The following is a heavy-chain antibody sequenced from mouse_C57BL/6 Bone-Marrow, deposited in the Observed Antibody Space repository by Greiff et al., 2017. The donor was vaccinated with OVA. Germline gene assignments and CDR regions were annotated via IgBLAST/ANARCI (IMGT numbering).Heavy chain of an antibody. CDR2: INPNNGGT. J-gene: IGHJ3*01. CDR3: ARPHYYGSSYFAY. V-gene: IGHV1-26*01. Sequence: VQLQQSGPELVKPGASVKISCKASGYTFTDYYMNWVKQSHGKSLEWIGDINPNNGGTSYNQKFKGKATLTVDKSSSTAYMELRSLTSEDAAVYYCARPHYYGSSYFAYWGQGTLVTVAA. CDR1: GYTFTDYY. D-gene: IGHD1-1*01.